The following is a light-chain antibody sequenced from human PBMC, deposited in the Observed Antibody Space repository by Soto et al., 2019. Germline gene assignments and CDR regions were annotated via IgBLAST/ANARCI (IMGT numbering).Light chain of an antibody. CDR3: QQRYDWPPLT. J-gene: IGKJ4*02. CDR1: QSVVRY. V-gene: IGKV3-11*01. CDR2: YAT. Sequence: EIVLTQSPVTLSLSPGDTATLSCRASQSVVRYFAGYQQKPGQDPRLLIYYATIRASGIPAGFSGSGAGTELSLTISSIQPEDFAVYYCQQRYDWPPLTFGEGTKVEVK.